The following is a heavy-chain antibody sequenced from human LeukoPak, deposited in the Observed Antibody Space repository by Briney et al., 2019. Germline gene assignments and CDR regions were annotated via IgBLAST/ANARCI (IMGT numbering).Heavy chain of an antibody. V-gene: IGHV1-69*01. J-gene: IGHJ4*02. CDR3: AREGGTGILWWFDY. Sequence: GASVKLSCTASGGTFTSYAISWVRQAPGQGLEWMGGIIPIFGTANYAQKFQGRVTITADESTSTAYMELSSLRSEDTAVYYCAREGGTGILWWFDYWGQGTLVTVSS. CDR1: GGTFTSYA. CDR2: IIPIFGTA. D-gene: IGHD2-21*01.